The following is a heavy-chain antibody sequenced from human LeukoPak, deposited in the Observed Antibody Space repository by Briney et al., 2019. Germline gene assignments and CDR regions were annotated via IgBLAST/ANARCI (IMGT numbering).Heavy chain of an antibody. CDR3: ARASSGYDSD. V-gene: IGHV1-69*06. CDR2: IIPIFGTA. D-gene: IGHD5-12*01. Sequence: ASVKVSCKASGYSFTGYYLDWVRQAPGQGLEWMGGIIPIFGTANYAQKFQGRVTITADKSTSTAYMELSSLRSEDTAVYYCARASSGYDSDWGQGTLVTVSS. J-gene: IGHJ4*02. CDR1: GYSFTGYY.